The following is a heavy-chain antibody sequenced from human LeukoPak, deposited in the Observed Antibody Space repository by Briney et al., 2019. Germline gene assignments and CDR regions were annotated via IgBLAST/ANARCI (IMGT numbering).Heavy chain of an antibody. CDR1: GGSFSGYY. CDR3: AIPGYCSSTSCYVYAFDI. D-gene: IGHD2-2*01. Sequence: SETLSLTCAVYGGSFSGYYWSWIRQPPGKGLEWIGEINHSGSTNYNPSLKSRVTTSVDTSKNQFSLKLSSVTAADTAVYYCAIPGYCSSTSCYVYAFDIWGQGTMVTVSS. CDR2: INHSGST. V-gene: IGHV4-34*01. J-gene: IGHJ3*02.